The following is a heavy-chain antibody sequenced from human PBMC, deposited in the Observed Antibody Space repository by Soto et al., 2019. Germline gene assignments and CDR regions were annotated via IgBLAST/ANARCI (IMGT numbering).Heavy chain of an antibody. V-gene: IGHV4-61*01. CDR2: IYYSGST. D-gene: IGHD2-2*01. CDR1: GGSVGSGSYY. CDR3: AIALEVPAPDY. Sequence: PSETLSLTCTVSGGSVGSGSYYWSWIRQPPGKGLEWIGYIYYSGSTNYNPSLKSRVTISVDTSKNQFSLKLSSVTAADTAVYYCAIALEVPAPDYWGQGTLVTVSS. J-gene: IGHJ4*02.